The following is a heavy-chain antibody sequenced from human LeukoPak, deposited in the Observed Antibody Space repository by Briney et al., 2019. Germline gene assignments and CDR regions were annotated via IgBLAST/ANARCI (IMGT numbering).Heavy chain of an antibody. CDR2: MNPNSGNT. V-gene: IGHV1-8*01. CDR1: GYTFTSYD. J-gene: IGHJ6*03. CDR3: ARSSSPRYDILTGYYNAAYYYMDV. D-gene: IGHD3-9*01. Sequence: GASVKVSCKASGYTFTSYDINWVRQATGQGLEWMGWMNPNSGNTGYAQKFQGRVTMTRNTSISTAYMELSSLRSEDTAVYYCARSSSPRYDILTGYYNAAYYYMDVWGKGTTVTISS.